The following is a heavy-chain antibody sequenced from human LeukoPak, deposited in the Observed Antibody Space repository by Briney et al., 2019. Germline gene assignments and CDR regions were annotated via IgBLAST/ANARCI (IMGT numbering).Heavy chain of an antibody. CDR2: IYYSGST. CDR3: ARHGAGWIFTIRTVDY. J-gene: IGHJ4*02. Sequence: SETLSLTCTVPGGSISSSSYYWGWIRQPPGKGLEWIGSIYYSGSTYYNPSLKSRVTISVDTSKNQFSLKLSSVTAADTAVYYCARHGAGWIFTIRTVDYWGQGTLVTVSS. CDR1: GGSISSSSYY. D-gene: IGHD3-3*01. V-gene: IGHV4-39*01.